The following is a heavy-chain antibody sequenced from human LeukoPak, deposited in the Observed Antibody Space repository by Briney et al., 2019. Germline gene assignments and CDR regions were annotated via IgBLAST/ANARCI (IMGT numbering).Heavy chain of an antibody. J-gene: IGHJ4*02. CDR2: IYYSGST. Sequence: SETLSLTCTVSGGSISSYYWSWIRQPPGKGLEWIGYIYYSGSTDYNPSLKSRVTISVDTSKNQFSLKLSSVTAADTAVYYCARVGCSGGSCYFDYWGQGTLVTVSS. CDR3: ARVGCSGGSCYFDY. D-gene: IGHD2-15*01. V-gene: IGHV4-59*01. CDR1: GGSISSYY.